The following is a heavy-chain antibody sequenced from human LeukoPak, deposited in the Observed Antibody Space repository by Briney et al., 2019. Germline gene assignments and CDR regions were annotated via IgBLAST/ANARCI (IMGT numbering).Heavy chain of an antibody. V-gene: IGHV3-48*03. CDR1: GFTFSSHE. CDR3: ARDTTLVGPDDY. Sequence: GGSLRLSCAASGFTFSSHEMNWVRQAPGKGLEWVSYISSSGSTIYYADSVKGRFTISRDNAKNSLYLQMNSLRTEDTAVYYCARDTTLVGPDDYWGQGTLVTVSS. J-gene: IGHJ4*02. CDR2: ISSSGSTI. D-gene: IGHD2/OR15-2a*01.